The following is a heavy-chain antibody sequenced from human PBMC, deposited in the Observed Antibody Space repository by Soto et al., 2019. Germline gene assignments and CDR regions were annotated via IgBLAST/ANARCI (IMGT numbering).Heavy chain of an antibody. Sequence: QVQLQESGPGLVKPSETLSLTCTVSGGSISSYYWSWIRQPPGKGLEWIGYIYYSGSTNYNPSLTSQVNISVATSQNQFSLQLSSVPAADTAVYSCALGFWFDPWGQGTVVTVSS. D-gene: IGHD1-26*01. CDR2: IYYSGST. V-gene: IGHV4-59*08. CDR1: GGSISSYY. CDR3: ALGFWFDP. J-gene: IGHJ5*02.